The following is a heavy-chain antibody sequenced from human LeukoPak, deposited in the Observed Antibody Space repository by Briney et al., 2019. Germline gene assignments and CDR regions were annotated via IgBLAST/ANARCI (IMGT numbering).Heavy chain of an antibody. Sequence: SETLSLTCTVSGGSISSGEYYWSWIRQPPGKGLEWIGYIYYSGSTYYNPSLKSRVTISVDTSKNQFSLKLSSVTAADTAVYYCARGSGGSFPSWFDPWGQGTLVTVSS. V-gene: IGHV4-30-4*01. J-gene: IGHJ5*02. CDR1: GGSISSGEYY. D-gene: IGHD2-15*01. CDR3: ARGSGGSFPSWFDP. CDR2: IYYSGST.